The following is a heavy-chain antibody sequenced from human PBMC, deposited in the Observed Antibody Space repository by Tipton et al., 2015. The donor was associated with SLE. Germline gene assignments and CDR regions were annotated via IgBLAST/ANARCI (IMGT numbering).Heavy chain of an antibody. CDR2: IYYTGST. CDR1: GGSINSHY. Sequence: LRLSCQVSGGSINSHYWSWIRQPPGKGLEWIGYIYYTGSTDYNPSLNSRVTISVDASKNQFSLNLNSVTVADTAVYYCARHYTIFEHWGQGTLVTVSS. J-gene: IGHJ4*02. CDR3: ARHYTIFEH. V-gene: IGHV4-59*08. D-gene: IGHD3-3*01.